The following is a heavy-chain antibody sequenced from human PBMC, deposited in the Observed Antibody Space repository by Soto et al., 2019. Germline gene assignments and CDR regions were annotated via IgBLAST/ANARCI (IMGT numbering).Heavy chain of an antibody. Sequence: QVQLQESGPGLVKPSETLSLTCTVSGGSISSYYWSWIRQPPGKGLEWIGYIYYSGSTNYNPSLKSRVTLSVDTSKNQFSLKLSSVTAADTAVYYCARTPSPIYCSGGSCYGPFDYWGQGTLVTVSS. CDR1: GGSISSYY. CDR2: IYYSGST. CDR3: ARTPSPIYCSGGSCYGPFDY. D-gene: IGHD2-15*01. J-gene: IGHJ4*02. V-gene: IGHV4-59*08.